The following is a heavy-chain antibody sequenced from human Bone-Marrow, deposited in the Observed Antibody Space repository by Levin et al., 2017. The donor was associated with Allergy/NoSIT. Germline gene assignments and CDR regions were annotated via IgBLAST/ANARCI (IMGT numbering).Heavy chain of an antibody. J-gene: IGHJ4*02. D-gene: IGHD3-9*01. CDR3: AKDYVLRYFDWLSYFDY. V-gene: IGHV3-30*18. CDR1: GFTFSSYG. Sequence: GGSLRLSCAASGFTFSSYGMHWVRQAPGKGLEWVAVISYDGSNKYYADSVKGRFTISRDNSKNTLYLQMNSLRAEDTAVYYCAKDYVLRYFDWLSYFDYWGQGTLVTVSS. CDR2: ISYDGSNK.